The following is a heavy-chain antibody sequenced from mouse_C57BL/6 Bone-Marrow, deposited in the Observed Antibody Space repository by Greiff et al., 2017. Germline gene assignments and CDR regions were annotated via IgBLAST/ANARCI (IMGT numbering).Heavy chain of an antibody. CDR1: GFTFSDYY. Sequence: EVKLMESGGGLVQPGGSLKLSCAASGFTFSDYYMYWVRQTPEKRLEWVAYISNGGGSTYYPDTVKGRFAISRDNAKNTLYLQMSRLKSEDTAMYYCARHDGTTWGFDYWGQGTTLTVAS. CDR3: ARHDGTTWGFDY. V-gene: IGHV5-12*01. D-gene: IGHD1-1*01. CDR2: ISNGGGST. J-gene: IGHJ2*01.